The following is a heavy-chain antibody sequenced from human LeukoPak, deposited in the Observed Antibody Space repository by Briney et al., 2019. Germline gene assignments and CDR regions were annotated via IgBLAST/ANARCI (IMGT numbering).Heavy chain of an antibody. CDR3: ARAPKLEPLGDI. CDR2: IGTYNGSA. CDR1: GYLFNTYG. V-gene: IGHV1-18*01. D-gene: IGHD1-1*01. Sequence: ASVKVSCKASGYLFNTYGMNWVRQAPGQGLEWMGWIGTYNGSANYAQKFQGRVTMTTDTSTSTAYMELRSLRSDDTAVYYCARAPKLEPLGDIWGQGTMVTVSS. J-gene: IGHJ3*02.